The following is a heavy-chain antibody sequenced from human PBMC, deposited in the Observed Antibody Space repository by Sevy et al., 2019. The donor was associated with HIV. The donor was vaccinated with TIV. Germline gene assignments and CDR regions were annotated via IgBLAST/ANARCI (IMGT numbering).Heavy chain of an antibody. V-gene: IGHV3-15*07. Sequence: GGSLRLSCAASGFTFSNAWMNWVRQAPGKGLEWVGRIKSKTDGGTTDYAAPVKGRFTISRDDSKNTLYLQMNSLKTGDTAVYYCTVPGYYYDSSGYYYDNGMDVWGQGTTVTVSS. J-gene: IGHJ6*02. CDR3: TVPGYYYDSSGYYYDNGMDV. CDR2: IKSKTDGGTT. D-gene: IGHD3-22*01. CDR1: GFTFSNAW.